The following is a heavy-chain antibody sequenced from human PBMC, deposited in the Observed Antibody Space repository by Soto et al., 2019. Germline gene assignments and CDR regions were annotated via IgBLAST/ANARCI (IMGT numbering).Heavy chain of an antibody. J-gene: IGHJ5*02. CDR2: INHSGST. CDR1: GGSFSGYY. D-gene: IGHD2-2*01. CDR3: ARGVRCSSTSCYSLSEGPLNWFDP. V-gene: IGHV4-34*01. Sequence: QVQLQQWGAGLLKPSETLSLTCAVYGGSFSGYYWSWIRQPPGKGLEWIGEINHSGSTNYNPSLKSRVTISVDTSKNQFSLKLSSVTAADTAVYYCARGVRCSSTSCYSLSEGPLNWFDPWGQGTLVTVSS.